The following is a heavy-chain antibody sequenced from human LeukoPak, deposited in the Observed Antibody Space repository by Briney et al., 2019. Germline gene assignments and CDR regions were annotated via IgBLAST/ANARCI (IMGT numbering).Heavy chain of an antibody. J-gene: IGHJ4*02. CDR3: VRRTNAAGGIR. CDR2: ISYDGSNK. D-gene: IGHD6-25*01. Sequence: GGSLRLSCAASGFTFSSYAMHWVRQAPGKGLEWVAVISYDGSNKYYADSVKGRFTISRDDSKNTLYLQMNSLRVEDTAVYYCVRRTNAAGGIRWGQGTLVTVSS. V-gene: IGHV3-30-3*01. CDR1: GFTFSSYA.